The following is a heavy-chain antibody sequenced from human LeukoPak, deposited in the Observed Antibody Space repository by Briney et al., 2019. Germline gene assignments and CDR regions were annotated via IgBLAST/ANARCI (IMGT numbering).Heavy chain of an antibody. CDR2: ISRGGSTA. CDR1: GFTFSDYY. D-gene: IGHD6-13*01. Sequence: GGSLRLSCAASGFTFSDYYMNWIRQALGKGLEWVSYISRGGSTAYYADSVKGRFTISRDNAKNSLYLQMNSLRAEDTAVYYCVRGVSISSSWYNDIWGQGTMVTVSS. J-gene: IGHJ3*02. V-gene: IGHV3-11*01. CDR3: VRGVSISSSWYNDI.